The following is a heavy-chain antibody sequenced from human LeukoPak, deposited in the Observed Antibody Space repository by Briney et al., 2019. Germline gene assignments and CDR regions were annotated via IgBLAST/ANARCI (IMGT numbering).Heavy chain of an antibody. Sequence: GASVKVSCKASGYTFNVYPITWVRQAPGQGLEWMGWISAYNGNTNYAHKVQGRVTMTTDTSTTTAYLELRSLRSDDTAVYYCARGRPPYNWFDPWGQGTLVSVSS. V-gene: IGHV1-18*01. D-gene: IGHD5-24*01. CDR2: ISAYNGNT. CDR3: ARGRPPYNWFDP. CDR1: GYTFNVYP. J-gene: IGHJ5*02.